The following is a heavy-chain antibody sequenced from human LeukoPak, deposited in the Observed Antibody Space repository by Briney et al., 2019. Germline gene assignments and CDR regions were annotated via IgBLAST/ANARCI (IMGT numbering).Heavy chain of an antibody. D-gene: IGHD2-15*01. Sequence: PGGSLRLSCAASGFTFSSYAMSWIRQPPGKGLEWIGEMNHSGSNNYNPSLKSRVTISVDTSKKQFSLKLSSVTAADTAVYYCARRCSDGGCNSNDAFDIWGQGTMVTVSS. J-gene: IGHJ3*02. V-gene: IGHV4-34*01. CDR3: ARRCSDGGCNSNDAFDI. CDR1: GFTFSSYA. CDR2: MNHSGSN.